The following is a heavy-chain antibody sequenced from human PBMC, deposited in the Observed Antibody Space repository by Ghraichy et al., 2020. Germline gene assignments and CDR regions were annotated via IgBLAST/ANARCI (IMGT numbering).Heavy chain of an antibody. CDR3: ARQVGPDY. CDR2: ISGSGGST. CDR1: GFSFSSYA. D-gene: IGHD1-26*01. Sequence: GESLNISCAVSGFSFSSYAMIWVRQAPGKGLKWVRQAPGKGLEWVSAISGSGGSTYYADSVKGRFTISRDNSKNTLYLQMNSLRAEDTAVYYCARQVGPDYWGQGTLVTVSS. V-gene: IGHV3-23*01. J-gene: IGHJ4*02.